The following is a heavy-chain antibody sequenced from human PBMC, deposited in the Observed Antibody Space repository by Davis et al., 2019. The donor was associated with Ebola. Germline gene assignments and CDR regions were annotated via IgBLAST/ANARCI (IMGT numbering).Heavy chain of an antibody. Sequence: GSLRLSCAVYGGSFSGYYWSWIRQPPGKGLEWIGEINHSGSTNYNPSLKSRVTISVDTSKNQFSLQLSSVTAADTAVYYCARGREFDYWGQGTLVTVSS. V-gene: IGHV4-34*01. CDR1: GGSFSGYY. J-gene: IGHJ4*02. CDR2: INHSGST. CDR3: ARGREFDY.